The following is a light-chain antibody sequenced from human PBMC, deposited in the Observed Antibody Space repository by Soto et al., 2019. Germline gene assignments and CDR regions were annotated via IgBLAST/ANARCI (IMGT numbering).Light chain of an antibody. V-gene: IGKV3-11*01. Sequence: EIVLTQSPATLSLSPGERATLSCRASQSISSFLAWYQQKPGQAPRLLIYGASNRATGIPARFSGSGSVTDFTLTISSLEPEDFATYYCQQYYSYPLTFGGGTKVEIK. J-gene: IGKJ4*01. CDR2: GAS. CDR3: QQYYSYPLT. CDR1: QSISSF.